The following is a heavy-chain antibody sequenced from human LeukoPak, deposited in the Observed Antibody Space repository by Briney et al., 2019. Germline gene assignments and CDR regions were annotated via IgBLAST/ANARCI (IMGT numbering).Heavy chain of an antibody. CDR3: AKGRIAARLTFDY. V-gene: IGHV3-23*01. CDR2: ISGSGGST. Sequence: GGSLRLSCAASGFTFSSYAMRWVRQAPGKGLELGSAISGSGGSTYYADSVKGRFTISRDNSKNTLYLQMTSLRAEDTAVYYCAKGRIAARLTFDYWGQGTLVTVSS. D-gene: IGHD6-6*01. J-gene: IGHJ4*02. CDR1: GFTFSSYA.